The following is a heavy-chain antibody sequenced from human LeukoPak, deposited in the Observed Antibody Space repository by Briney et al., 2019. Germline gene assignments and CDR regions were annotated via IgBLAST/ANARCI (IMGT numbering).Heavy chain of an antibody. V-gene: IGHV3-23*01. CDR3: ARDSPYGA. CDR2: ITGSGGST. Sequence: GGSLRLSCAASGFAFSTYAMSWVRQAPGKGLEWVSTITGSGGSTYYTDSVKGRFTISRDISKNTLYLQMNSLRAEDTAVYYCARDSPYGAWGQGTLVTVSS. J-gene: IGHJ5*02. D-gene: IGHD4-17*01. CDR1: GFAFSTYA.